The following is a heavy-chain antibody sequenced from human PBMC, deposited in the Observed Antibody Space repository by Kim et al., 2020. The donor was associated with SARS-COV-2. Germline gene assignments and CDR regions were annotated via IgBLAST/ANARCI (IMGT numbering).Heavy chain of an antibody. Sequence: SVKGRLTISRDNSKNTLYLQMNSLRAEDTAVYYCAKGLEWELPDYYGMDVWGQGTTVTVSS. V-gene: IGHV3-23*01. D-gene: IGHD1-26*01. J-gene: IGHJ6*02. CDR3: AKGLEWELPDYYGMDV.